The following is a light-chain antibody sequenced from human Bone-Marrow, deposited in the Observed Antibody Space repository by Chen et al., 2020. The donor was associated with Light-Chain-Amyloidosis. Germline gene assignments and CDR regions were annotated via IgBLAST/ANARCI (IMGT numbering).Light chain of an antibody. Sequence: SYELPQPPSVSVSPGQPARIPCSGDDLTTKYAYWYQQKPGQAPVLVIHRETERPSVISERFSGSSSGTTATLTISGVQAEDEADYHCQSADSSGTYEVIFGGGTKLTVL. CDR1: DLTTKY. J-gene: IGLJ2*01. V-gene: IGLV3-25*03. CDR2: RET. CDR3: QSADSSGTYEVI.